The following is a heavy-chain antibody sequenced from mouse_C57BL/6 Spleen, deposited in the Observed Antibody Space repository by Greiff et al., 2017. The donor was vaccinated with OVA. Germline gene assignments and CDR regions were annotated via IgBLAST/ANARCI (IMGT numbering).Heavy chain of an antibody. J-gene: IGHJ3*01. D-gene: IGHD2-4*01. CDR2: IWGVGST. CDR1: GFSLTSYG. V-gene: IGHV2-6*01. CDR3: ARVYDYDEGSWFAY. Sequence: VKLLESGPGLVAPSQSLSITCTVSGFSLTSYGVDWVRQSPGKGLEWLGVIWGVGSTNYNSALKSRLSISKDNSKSQVFLKMNSLQTDDTAMYYCARVYDYDEGSWFAYWGQGTLVTVSA.